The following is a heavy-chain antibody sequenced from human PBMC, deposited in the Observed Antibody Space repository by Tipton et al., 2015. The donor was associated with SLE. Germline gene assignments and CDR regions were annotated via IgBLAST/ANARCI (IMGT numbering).Heavy chain of an antibody. CDR1: GGSISSSSYY. D-gene: IGHD2-2*01. J-gene: IGHJ5*02. CDR2: IYYSGST. CDR3: ASGPAGKGGWFDP. V-gene: IGHV4-39*07. Sequence: TLSLTCTVSGGSISSSSYYWGWIRQPPGKGLEWIGSIYYSGSTYYNPSLKSRVTISVDTSKNQFSLKLSSVTAADTAVYYCASGPAGKGGWFDPWGQGTLVTVSS.